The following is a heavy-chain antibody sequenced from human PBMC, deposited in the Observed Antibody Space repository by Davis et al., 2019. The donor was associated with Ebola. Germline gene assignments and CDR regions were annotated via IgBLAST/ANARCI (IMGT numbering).Heavy chain of an antibody. J-gene: IGHJ6*03. Sequence: GESLKISCAASGFTLSSYWMHWVRQAPGKGLVWVLRINSDGRSTSYADSVKGRFTISRDNSKNTLYLQMNSLRAEDTAVYYCAKGSFWSGYYWYYYYMDVWGKGPRSPSP. CDR2: INSDGRST. CDR1: GFTLSSYW. CDR3: AKGSFWSGYYWYYYYMDV. D-gene: IGHD3-3*01. V-gene: IGHV3-74*01.